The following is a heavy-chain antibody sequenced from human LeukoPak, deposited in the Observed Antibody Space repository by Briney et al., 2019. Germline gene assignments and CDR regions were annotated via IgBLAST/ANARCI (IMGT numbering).Heavy chain of an antibody. V-gene: IGHV3-53*01. J-gene: IGHJ6*02. Sequence: GGSLRLSCAVSGFTVSSNYMSWVRQVPGKGLEWVSVIYSGGSTYYADSVKGRFTISRDNSKNTLYLQMNSLRAEDTAVYYCARGYPGVAAMYGMDVWGQGTTVTVSS. CDR3: ARGYPGVAAMYGMDV. CDR1: GFTVSSNY. CDR2: IYSGGST. D-gene: IGHD6-19*01.